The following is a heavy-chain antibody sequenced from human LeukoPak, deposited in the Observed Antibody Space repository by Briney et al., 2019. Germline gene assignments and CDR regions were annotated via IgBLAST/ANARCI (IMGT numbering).Heavy chain of an antibody. J-gene: IGHJ4*02. CDR3: AKDIGKGYFDY. CDR2: ISWNSGSI. Sequence: PGGSLRLSCAASGFTFDDYAMHWVRQAPGKGLEWVSGISWNSGSIGYADSVKGRFTISRDNAKNSLYLQMNSLRAEDTALYYCAKDIGKGYFDYWGQGTLVTVSS. CDR1: GFTFDDYA. V-gene: IGHV3-9*01.